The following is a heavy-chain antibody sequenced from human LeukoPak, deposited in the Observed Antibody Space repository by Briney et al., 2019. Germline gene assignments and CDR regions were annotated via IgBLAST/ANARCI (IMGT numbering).Heavy chain of an antibody. D-gene: IGHD6-13*01. Sequence: PSETLSLTCTVSGGSISAYYWSWIRQPAGTGLEWTGRIHATGDTNSNSSLKTRVTMSVDTSENQFSLKLSSVTAADTAVYFCARESEAAGGRAFDIWGQGTMVTVSS. V-gene: IGHV4-4*07. CDR3: ARESEAAGGRAFDI. CDR1: GGSISAYY. J-gene: IGHJ3*02. CDR2: IHATGDT.